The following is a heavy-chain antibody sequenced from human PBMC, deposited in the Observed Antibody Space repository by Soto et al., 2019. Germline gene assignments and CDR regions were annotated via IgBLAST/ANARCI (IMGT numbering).Heavy chain of an antibody. CDR2: IYWDDDK. Sequence: QITLKESGPPLVKPTQTLTLTCSLSGFSVSSNGARVGWIRQPPGKALEWLALIYWDDDKKYNPSLKSRLTITKDTSENQVVLTVADVEPADTATYYCGHGTLGSYGHVDFDYWGQGTLVTVSS. J-gene: IGHJ4*02. CDR3: GHGTLGSYGHVDFDY. V-gene: IGHV2-5*02. CDR1: GFSVSSNGAR. D-gene: IGHD5-18*01.